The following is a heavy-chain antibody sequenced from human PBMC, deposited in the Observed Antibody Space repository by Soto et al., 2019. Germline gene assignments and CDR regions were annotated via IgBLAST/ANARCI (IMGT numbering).Heavy chain of an antibody. CDR1: GFIFSNYN. Sequence: EVQVVESGGDLVKAGGSLRLSCAASGFIFSNYNMNWVRQAPGKGLEGVSSISTSSTDIHYADSVKGRFTISRDDAKNSVYLQMRPLTAEDTAVYYCARIWRPQSYSSAWYYSDYWGQGTLVTVTS. J-gene: IGHJ4*02. D-gene: IGHD4-4*01. CDR3: ARIWRPQSYSSAWYYSDY. CDR2: ISTSSTDI. V-gene: IGHV3-21*01.